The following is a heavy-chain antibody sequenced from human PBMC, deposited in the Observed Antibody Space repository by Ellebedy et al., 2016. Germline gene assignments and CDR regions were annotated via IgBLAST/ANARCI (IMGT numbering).Heavy chain of an antibody. J-gene: IGHJ5*02. D-gene: IGHD3-22*01. V-gene: IGHV3-21*04. CDR3: AKEPDRNGYFYLTNWFDP. Sequence: GESLKISXAASGFTFSSYSMNWVRQAPGKGLEWVSSISSSSSYIYYADSVKGRFTISRDNSKNTLYLQMNSLRVEDTAVYYCAKEPDRNGYFYLTNWFDPWGQGTLVTVSS. CDR2: ISSSSSYI. CDR1: GFTFSSYS.